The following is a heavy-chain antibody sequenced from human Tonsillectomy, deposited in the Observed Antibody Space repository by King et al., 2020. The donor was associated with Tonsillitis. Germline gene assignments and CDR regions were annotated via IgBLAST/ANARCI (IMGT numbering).Heavy chain of an antibody. CDR3: ARTRDDGYKDF. J-gene: IGHJ4*02. D-gene: IGHD5-24*01. Sequence: QLQESGPGLVKPSETLSLTCTVSGGSISNYYWSWIRQPPGKGLEWMGYIHYSGSTNYNPSLNSRVTMSVDTSKNQFSLKLSSVTAADTAVYYCARTRDDGYKDFWGQGTLLTVSS. CDR2: IHYSGST. CDR1: GGSISNYY. V-gene: IGHV4-59*01.